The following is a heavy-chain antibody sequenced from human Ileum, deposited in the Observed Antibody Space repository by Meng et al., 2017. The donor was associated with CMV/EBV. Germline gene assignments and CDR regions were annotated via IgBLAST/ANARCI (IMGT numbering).Heavy chain of an antibody. CDR2: IYYSGST. CDR3: ARAYCSSTSCYYDY. V-gene: IGHV4-61*01. J-gene: IGHJ4*02. D-gene: IGHD2-2*01. CDR1: GGSVSSGSYY. Sequence: SETLSLTCTVSGGSVSSGSYYWSWIRQPPGKGPEWIGYIYYSGSTNYNPSLKSRVTISVDTSKNQFSLKLSSVTAADTAVYYCARAYCSSTSCYYDYWGQGTLVTVSS.